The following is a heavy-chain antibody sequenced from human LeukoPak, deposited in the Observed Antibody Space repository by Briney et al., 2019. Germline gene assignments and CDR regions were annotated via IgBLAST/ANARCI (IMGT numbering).Heavy chain of an antibody. CDR3: AKGRGGGATSRIDY. CDR2: IWYDGSNK. D-gene: IGHD1-26*01. Sequence: GGSLRLSCAASGFTFSSYGMHWVRQAPGKGLEWVAVIWYDGSNKYYADSVKGRFTISRDNSKNTLYLQMNSLRAEDTALYYCAKGRGGGATSRIDYWGQGTLVTVSP. J-gene: IGHJ4*02. CDR1: GFTFSSYG. V-gene: IGHV3-30*02.